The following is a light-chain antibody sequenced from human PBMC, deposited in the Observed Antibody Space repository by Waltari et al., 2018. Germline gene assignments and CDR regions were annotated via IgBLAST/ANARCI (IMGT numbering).Light chain of an antibody. J-gene: IGKJ2*01. CDR3: QLYNSYSLGVA. Sequence: DIQMTQSPSTLSASVGDRVTITCRASQSISSWLAWYQQKPGKAPKLLIYKASSLESGVPSRFSGSGSGTEFTLTISSLQPDDFATYYCQLYNSYSLGVAFGQGTKLEIK. V-gene: IGKV1-5*03. CDR1: QSISSW. CDR2: KAS.